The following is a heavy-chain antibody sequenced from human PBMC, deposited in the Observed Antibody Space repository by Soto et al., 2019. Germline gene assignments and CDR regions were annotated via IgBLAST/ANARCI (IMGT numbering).Heavy chain of an antibody. J-gene: IGHJ5*02. V-gene: IGHV4-61*08. CDR2: IYYSAGT. CDR3: ARDYNSGWFGH. Sequence: HVQLQESGPGLVKPSETLSLTCSVSGGSVTSDDSYWSWIRQSPGKGLEWIGTIYYSAGTNYNPSLKSRVTISIDTSKSQFSLKLSSLTAADTAVYYCARDYNSGWFGHWGQGTLVTVSS. CDR1: GGSVTSDDSY. D-gene: IGHD6-19*01.